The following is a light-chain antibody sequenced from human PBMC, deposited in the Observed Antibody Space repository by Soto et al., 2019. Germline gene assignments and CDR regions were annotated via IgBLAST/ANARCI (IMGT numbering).Light chain of an antibody. CDR1: QGISSW. V-gene: IGKV1-12*01. CDR3: HQSYTFPLS. J-gene: IGKJ4*02. CDR2: AAS. Sequence: DIQMTQSPSSVSASVGDRVTITCRASQGISSWVAWYQQKPGKAPNLLIYAASSLKSGVTSRFSGSGTGTEFNLTISSLQPEDFATYYCHQSYTFPLSFGGGTKVEIK.